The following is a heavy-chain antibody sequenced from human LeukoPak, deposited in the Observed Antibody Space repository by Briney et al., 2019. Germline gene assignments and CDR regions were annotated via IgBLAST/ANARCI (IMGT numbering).Heavy chain of an antibody. Sequence: ASVKVSCKASGYTFSTHYMHWVRQAPGQGLGWMGIINPSGGGTTYAQKFRGRVTMTTDISTTTAYMELRSLSSDDTAVYYCAKTRSAYSSGWYIDAFDIWGQGTMVTVSS. CDR1: GYTFSTHY. CDR3: AKTRSAYSSGWYIDAFDI. D-gene: IGHD6-19*01. V-gene: IGHV1-46*01. J-gene: IGHJ3*02. CDR2: INPSGGGT.